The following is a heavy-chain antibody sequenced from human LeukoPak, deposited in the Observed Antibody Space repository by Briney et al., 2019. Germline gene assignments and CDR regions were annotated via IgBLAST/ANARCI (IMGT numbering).Heavy chain of an antibody. Sequence: VKVSCKASGYTFTSYGISWVRQAPGQGLEWMGWISAYNGNTNYAQKLQGRVTMTTDTSTSTAYMELRSLRSDDTAVYYCAGRRWDSRGYYNFWYFDYWGQGTLVTVSS. V-gene: IGHV1-18*01. CDR3: AGRRWDSRGYYNFWYFDY. J-gene: IGHJ4*02. D-gene: IGHD3-22*01. CDR1: GYTFTSYG. CDR2: ISAYNGNT.